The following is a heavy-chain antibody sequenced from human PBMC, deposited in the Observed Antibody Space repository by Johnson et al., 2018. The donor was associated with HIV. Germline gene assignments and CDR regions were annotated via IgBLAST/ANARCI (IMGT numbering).Heavy chain of an antibody. CDR1: GFSFSRYW. J-gene: IGHJ3*02. V-gene: IGHV3-74*01. CDR2: IDGDGSSI. Sequence: VQLVESGGGLVQPGGSLRLSCEASGFSFSRYWMHWVRQAPGKGLVWVSRIDGDGSSITSADFVKGRLTISRDNAKNILYLQMNSLRADDTAVYYCVRVPVVIGGVRKAFDIWGQGTMVTVSS. D-gene: IGHD3-16*01. CDR3: VRVPVVIGGVRKAFDI.